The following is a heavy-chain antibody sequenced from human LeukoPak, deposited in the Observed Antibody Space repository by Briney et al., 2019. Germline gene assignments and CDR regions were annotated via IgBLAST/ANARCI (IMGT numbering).Heavy chain of an antibody. CDR1: GYSISSGYY. V-gene: IGHV4-38-2*02. D-gene: IGHD4-17*01. Sequence: SETLSLTCTVSGYSISSGYYWGWIRQPPGKGLEWIGSIYHSGSTNYNPSLKSRVTISVDTSKNQFSLKLSSVTAADTAVYYCARRNYGDSETRFDYWGQGTLVTVSS. CDR3: ARRNYGDSETRFDY. J-gene: IGHJ4*02. CDR2: IYHSGST.